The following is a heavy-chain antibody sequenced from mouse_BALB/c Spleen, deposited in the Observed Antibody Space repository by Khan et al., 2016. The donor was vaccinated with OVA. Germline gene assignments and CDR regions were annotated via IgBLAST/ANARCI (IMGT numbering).Heavy chain of an antibody. D-gene: IGHD2-3*01. CDR1: GYSITSDYA. Sequence: EVQLQESGPGLVNPSQSLSLTCTVTGYSITSDYAWNWIRQFPGNKLEWMGYISYSGSPNYNPALKSRISITRDTSKNQFFLQLNSVTTEDTATYYCARDGSRYNYAMDYWGQGTSVTVSS. CDR2: ISYSGSP. CDR3: ARDGSRYNYAMDY. J-gene: IGHJ4*01. V-gene: IGHV3-2*02.